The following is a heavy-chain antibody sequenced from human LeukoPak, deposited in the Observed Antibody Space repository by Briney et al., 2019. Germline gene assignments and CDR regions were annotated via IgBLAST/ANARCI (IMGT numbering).Heavy chain of an antibody. CDR1: SGSISNTYW. CDR3: ARTWSHFRTYYYDRGDAFDI. V-gene: IGHV4-4*02. Sequence: SETLSLTCTISSGSISNTYWWSWVRQPPGKGLEWIGAIYHSGSTKYNPSLKSRVTISVDKSKNQFSLKLSSVTAADTAVYYCARTWSHFRTYYYDRGDAFDIWGQGTMVTVSS. J-gene: IGHJ3*02. CDR2: IYHSGST. D-gene: IGHD3-22*01.